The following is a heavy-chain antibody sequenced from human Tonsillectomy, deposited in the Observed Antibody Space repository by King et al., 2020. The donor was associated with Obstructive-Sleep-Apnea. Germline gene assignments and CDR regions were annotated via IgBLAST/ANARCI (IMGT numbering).Heavy chain of an antibody. V-gene: IGHV3-30*04. D-gene: IGHD3-16*01. J-gene: IGHJ4*02. Sequence: HVQLVESGGGVVQPGRSLRLSCAASGFSFNNHAMHWVRQAPGKGLEWVAVISSDGSNKAYADSVKGRFTISRDNSKNTLYLQMNGLRTEDTAFYHCARNRYMTTLAIPDWGQGILVTVSS. CDR3: ARNRYMTTLAIPD. CDR2: ISSDGSNK. CDR1: GFSFNNHA.